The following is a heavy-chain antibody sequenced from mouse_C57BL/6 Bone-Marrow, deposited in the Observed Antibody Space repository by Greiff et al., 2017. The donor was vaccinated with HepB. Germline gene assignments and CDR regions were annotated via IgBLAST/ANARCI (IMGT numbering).Heavy chain of an antibody. CDR3: ARDAPVEDAMDY. J-gene: IGHJ4*01. CDR2: SRNKANDYTT. Sequence: EVNLVESGGGLVQSGRSLRLSCATSGFTFSDFYMEWVRQAPGKGLEWIAASRNKANDYTTEYSASVKGRFIVSRDTSQSILYLQMNALRAEDTAIYYCARDAPVEDAMDYRGQGTSVTVSS. CDR1: GFTFSDFY. V-gene: IGHV7-1*01.